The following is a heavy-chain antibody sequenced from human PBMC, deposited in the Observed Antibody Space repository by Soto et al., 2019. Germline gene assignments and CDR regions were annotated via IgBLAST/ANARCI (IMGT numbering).Heavy chain of an antibody. CDR2: IYSSGST. CDR1: GGSINYYY. CDR3: ARCLKYSSPDY. Sequence: SETLSLTSTVSGGSINYYYWSWIRQPPGKGLEWIGYIYSSGSTNYNPSLKSRVTISVDTSKNQFSLRLSSVTVADTAVYYCARCLKYSSPDYWGQGTLVT. V-gene: IGHV4-59*01. D-gene: IGHD6-13*01. J-gene: IGHJ4*02.